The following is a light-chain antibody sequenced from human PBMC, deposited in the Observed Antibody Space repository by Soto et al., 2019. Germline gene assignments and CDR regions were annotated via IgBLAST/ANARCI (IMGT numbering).Light chain of an antibody. Sequence: QSVLTQPASVSGSPGQSITISCTGTSSDVGGYNYVSWYQQHPGKAPKLMICEVSNRPSGVSNRFSGSKSGNTASLTISGLQAEDEADYYCSSYTSSSTLYVFGTGTKVT. V-gene: IGLV2-14*01. CDR3: SSYTSSSTLYV. J-gene: IGLJ1*01. CDR1: SSDVGGYNY. CDR2: EVS.